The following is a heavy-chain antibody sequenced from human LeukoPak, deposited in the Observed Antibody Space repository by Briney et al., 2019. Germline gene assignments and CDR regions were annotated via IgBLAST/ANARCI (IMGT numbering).Heavy chain of an antibody. CDR3: AKGSKALIITRDHYMDV. V-gene: IGHV3-30*02. D-gene: IGHD3-3*01. Sequence: PGGSLRLSCAASGFTFGSYGMHWVRQAPGKGLEWVAFIRYDGSNKYYADSVKGRFTISRDNSKNTLYLQMNSLRAEDTAVFYCAKGSKALIITRDHYMDVWGKGTTVTISS. CDR1: GFTFGSYG. J-gene: IGHJ6*03. CDR2: IRYDGSNK.